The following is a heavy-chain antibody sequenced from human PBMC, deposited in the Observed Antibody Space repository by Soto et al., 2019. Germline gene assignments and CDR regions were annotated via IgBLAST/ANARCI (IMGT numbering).Heavy chain of an antibody. D-gene: IGHD3-22*01. V-gene: IGHV3-23*01. J-gene: IGHJ4*02. CDR1: GFTFSSYA. Sequence: SLRLSCAASGFTFSSYAMSWVRQAPGKGLEWVSAISGSGGSTYYADSVKGRFTISRDNSKNTLYLQMNSLRAEDTAVYYCAKGLSDYYDSSGYYYPTFLDYWGQGTLVTVSS. CDR3: AKGLSDYYDSSGYYYPTFLDY. CDR2: ISGSGGST.